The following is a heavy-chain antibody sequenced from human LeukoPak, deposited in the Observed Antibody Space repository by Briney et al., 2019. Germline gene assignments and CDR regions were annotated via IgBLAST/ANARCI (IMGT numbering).Heavy chain of an antibody. Sequence: GGSLRRPCAASGFAFSDYSMNRVRQDPGKGGEWVANIGGGRSGLGSANYYAGSVKGRFTNTRDNLKNSLYLQMDSLRADDTAFYYCARDGNWGFDYWGQGALVTVSS. D-gene: IGHD7-27*01. CDR1: GFAFSDYS. CDR3: ARDGNWGFDY. J-gene: IGHJ4*02. V-gene: IGHV3-48*04. CDR2: IGGGRSGLGSAN.